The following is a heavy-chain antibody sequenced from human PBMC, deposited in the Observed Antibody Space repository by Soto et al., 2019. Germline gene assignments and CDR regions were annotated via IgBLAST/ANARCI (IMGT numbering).Heavy chain of an antibody. V-gene: IGHV3-23*01. CDR2: ISGSGGST. J-gene: IGHJ4*02. D-gene: IGHD3-22*01. CDR3: AKGGYYYDSSGSIFDY. CDR1: GFTFSSYA. Sequence: EVQLLESGGGLVQPGGSLRLSCAASGFTFSSYAMSWVRQAPGKGLEWVSAISGSGGSTYYADSVKGRFTISRDNSKNTLYLQMTSLRAEDTAVYYCAKGGYYYDSSGSIFDYWGQGTLVTVSS.